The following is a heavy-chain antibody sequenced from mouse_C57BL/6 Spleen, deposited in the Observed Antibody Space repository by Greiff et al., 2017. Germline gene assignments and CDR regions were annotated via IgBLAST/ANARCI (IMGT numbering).Heavy chain of an antibody. J-gene: IGHJ1*03. CDR3: ARHRDYDYDGWYFDV. V-gene: IGHV5-6*01. CDR2: ISSGGSYT. D-gene: IGHD2-4*01. Sequence: EVHLVESGGDLVKPGGSLKLSCAASGFTFSSYGMSWVRQTPDKRLEWVATISSGGSYTYYPDSVKGRFTISRDNAKNTLYLQMSSLKSEDTAMYYCARHRDYDYDGWYFDVWGTGTTVTVSS. CDR1: GFTFSSYG.